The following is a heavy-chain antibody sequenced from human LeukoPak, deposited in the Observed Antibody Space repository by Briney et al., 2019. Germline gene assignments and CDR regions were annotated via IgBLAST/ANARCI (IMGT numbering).Heavy chain of an antibody. CDR1: GGSISSSSYY. V-gene: IGHV4-39*01. J-gene: IGHJ4*02. CDR3: ARRVGAERDY. D-gene: IGHD1-26*01. Sequence: SETLSLTCTVSGGSISSSSYYWGWIRQPPGKGLEWIGSIYYSGSTYYNPSLKSRVTISVDTSKNQFSLKLSSVTAADTAVYYCARRVGAERDYWGQGTLVTVSS. CDR2: IYYSGST.